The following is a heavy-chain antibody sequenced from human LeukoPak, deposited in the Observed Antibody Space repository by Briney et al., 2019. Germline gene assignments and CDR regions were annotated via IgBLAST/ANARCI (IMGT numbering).Heavy chain of an antibody. CDR3: ARPRGATTGRNWFDP. Sequence: GASVKVSCKASGYTFTSYGISWVRQAPGQGLEWMGWISAYNGNTNYAQKLQGRVTMTTDTSTSTAYMELRSLRSDDTAVYYCARPRGATTGRNWFDPWGQGTLVTVSS. V-gene: IGHV1-18*01. D-gene: IGHD1-26*01. J-gene: IGHJ5*02. CDR2: ISAYNGNT. CDR1: GYTFTSYG.